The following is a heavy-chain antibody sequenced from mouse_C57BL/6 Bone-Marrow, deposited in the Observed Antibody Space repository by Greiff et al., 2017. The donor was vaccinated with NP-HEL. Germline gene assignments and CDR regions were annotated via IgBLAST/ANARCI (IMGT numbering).Heavy chain of an antibody. CDR1: GYTFTSYW. CDR3: AREGDSSGYVGY. D-gene: IGHD3-2*02. V-gene: IGHV1-52*01. CDR2: IDPSDSET. J-gene: IGHJ2*01. Sequence: QVQLQQPGAELVRPGSSVKLSCKASGYTFTSYWMHWVKQRPIQGLEWIGNIDPSDSETHYNQKFKDKATLTVDKSSSTAYMQLSRLTSEDSAGDYCAREGDSSGYVGYWGQGTTLTVAS.